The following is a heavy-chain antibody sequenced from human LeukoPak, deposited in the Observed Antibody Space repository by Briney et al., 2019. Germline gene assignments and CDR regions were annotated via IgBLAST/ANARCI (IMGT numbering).Heavy chain of an antibody. V-gene: IGHV1-2*07. CDR2: INPNSGGT. D-gene: IGHD4-23*01. CDR3: TRGGPVMRPNSPYEY. J-gene: IGHJ4*02. Sequence: ASVRVCCTAAGYTVTRYYMHWVRQAPGQGLEWMGWINPNSGGTDSAHTFQDRVTMTRDPAISTAYMELCRRTSGHPAVRYCTRGGPVMRPNSPYEYRGQGTLVTVSS. CDR1: GYTVTRYY.